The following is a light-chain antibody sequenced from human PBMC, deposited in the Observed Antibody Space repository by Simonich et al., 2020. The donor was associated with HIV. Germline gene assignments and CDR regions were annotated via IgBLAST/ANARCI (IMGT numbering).Light chain of an antibody. J-gene: IGLJ2*01. CDR3: QSADSSGTYVV. CDR1: TLPKQY. CDR2: KDS. Sequence: SYELTQPPSVSVSPGQTARITCSGDTLPKQYAYWYQQKPGQAPVLVISKDSERPSGVPEGFFGSSSGTTVTLTISGVQAEDEADYYCQSADSSGTYVVFAGGTKLTVL. V-gene: IGLV3-25*03.